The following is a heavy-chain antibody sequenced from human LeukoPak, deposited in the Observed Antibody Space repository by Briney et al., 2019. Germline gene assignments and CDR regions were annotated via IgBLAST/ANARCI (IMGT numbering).Heavy chain of an antibody. Sequence: SVKVSCKASGGTFSSYAISWVRQAPGQGLEWMGRIIPILGIANYAQKFQGRVTITADKSTSTAYMELSSQRSEDTAVYYCARVVTTVTTYWFDPWGQGTLVTVSS. V-gene: IGHV1-69*04. CDR3: ARVVTTVTTYWFDP. J-gene: IGHJ5*02. CDR2: IIPILGIA. CDR1: GGTFSSYA. D-gene: IGHD4-17*01.